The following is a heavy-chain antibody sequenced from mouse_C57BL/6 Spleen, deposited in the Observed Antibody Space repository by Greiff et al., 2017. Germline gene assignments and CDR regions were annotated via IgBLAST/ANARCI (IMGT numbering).Heavy chain of an antibody. J-gene: IGHJ4*01. CDR1: GYTFTSYW. V-gene: IGHV1-55*01. CDR2: IYPGSGST. Sequence: VQLQQSGAELVKPGASVKMSCKASGYTFTSYWITWVKQRPGQGLEWIGDIYPGSGSTNYNEKFKSKATLTVDTSSSTAYMQLSSLTSEDSAVYYCAREGTGQLRLRAMDYWGQGTSVTVSS. CDR3: AREGTGQLRLRAMDY. D-gene: IGHD3-2*02.